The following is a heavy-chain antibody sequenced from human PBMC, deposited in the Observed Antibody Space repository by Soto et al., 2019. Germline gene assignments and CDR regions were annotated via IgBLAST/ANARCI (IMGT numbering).Heavy chain of an antibody. CDR2: IIPILGIA. V-gene: IGHV1-69*02. Sequence: QVQLVQSGAAVKKPGSSVKVSCKASGGTFSSYTISWVRQAPGQGLEWMGRIIPILGIANYAQKFQGRVTITAAQSTCLAYMELSSLRSEDTALYYCARRHRALYCSSTSCYAFDIWGQGTMVTVSS. CDR3: ARRHRALYCSSTSCYAFDI. J-gene: IGHJ3*02. CDR1: GGTFSSYT. D-gene: IGHD2-2*01.